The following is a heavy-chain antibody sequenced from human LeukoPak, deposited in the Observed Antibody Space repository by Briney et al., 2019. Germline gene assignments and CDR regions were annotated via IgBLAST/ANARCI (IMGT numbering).Heavy chain of an antibody. Sequence: ASVKVSCKASDYTFTSYGISWVRQAPGQGLEWMGWIYPNSGGTNYGQKFQARVTMTRDTTTVYMELSILRSDDTAVYYCARDRVYCSGGDCYPSYYFDYWGQGTLVTVSS. D-gene: IGHD2-15*01. J-gene: IGHJ4*02. CDR3: ARDRVYCSGGDCYPSYYFDY. CDR2: IYPNSGGT. V-gene: IGHV1-2*02. CDR1: DYTFTSYG.